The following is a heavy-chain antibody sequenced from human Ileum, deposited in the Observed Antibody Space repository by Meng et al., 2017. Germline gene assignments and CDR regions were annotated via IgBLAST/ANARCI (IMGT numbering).Heavy chain of an antibody. CDR2: TYYRSKWYS. D-gene: IGHD3-3*01. CDR1: GGSVSSNIAA. V-gene: IGHV6-1*01. CDR3: ASGSGSLDY. J-gene: IGHJ4*02. Sequence: QDQLQQAGAGLVKPSQTLALTCAVSGGSVSSNIAAWNWIRQSPLRGLEWLGRTYYRSKWYSEYAVSVKSRISITPDTSKNQFSLQMNSVTPEDTAVYYCASGSGSLDYWGPGTLVTVSS.